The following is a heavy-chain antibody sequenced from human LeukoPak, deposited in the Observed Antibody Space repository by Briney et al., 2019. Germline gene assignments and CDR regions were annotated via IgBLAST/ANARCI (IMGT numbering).Heavy chain of an antibody. CDR2: IYYSGST. Sequence: PSQTLSLTCTVSGGSISSGDYYWSWIRQPPGKGLEWIGYIYYSGSTNYNPSLKSRVTISVDTSKNQFSLKLSSVTAADTAVYYCASSYYDFWSGYHHYYFDYWGQGTLVTVSS. D-gene: IGHD3-3*01. J-gene: IGHJ4*02. CDR3: ASSYYDFWSGYHHYYFDY. V-gene: IGHV4-30-4*01. CDR1: GGSISSGDYY.